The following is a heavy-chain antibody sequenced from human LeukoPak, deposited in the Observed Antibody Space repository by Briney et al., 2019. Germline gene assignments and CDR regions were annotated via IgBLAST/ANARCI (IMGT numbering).Heavy chain of an antibody. Sequence: SETLSLTCAVYGGSFSGYYWSWIRQPPGKGLEWIGEINHSGSTNYNPSLKSRVTISVDTSKNQFSLNLSSVTAADTAVYYCARGHEIVVVITSRGRDYWGQGTLVTVSS. V-gene: IGHV4-34*01. CDR2: INHSGST. CDR3: ARGHEIVVVITSRGRDY. CDR1: GGSFSGYY. J-gene: IGHJ4*02. D-gene: IGHD3-22*01.